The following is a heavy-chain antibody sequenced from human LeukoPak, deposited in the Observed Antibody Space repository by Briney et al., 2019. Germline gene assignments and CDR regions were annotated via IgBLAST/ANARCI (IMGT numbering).Heavy chain of an antibody. D-gene: IGHD4-17*01. Sequence: ASVKVSFKASGYTFTVYYMHWVRQAPGQGLEWMGIINPSGGSTTNAQKFQGRVIMTRDMSTSTVYMELSSLRSEDTAVYFCARYGHSPFFDYWGQGTLVIVSS. J-gene: IGHJ4*02. CDR1: GYTFTVYY. V-gene: IGHV1-46*01. CDR3: ARYGHSPFFDY. CDR2: INPSGGST.